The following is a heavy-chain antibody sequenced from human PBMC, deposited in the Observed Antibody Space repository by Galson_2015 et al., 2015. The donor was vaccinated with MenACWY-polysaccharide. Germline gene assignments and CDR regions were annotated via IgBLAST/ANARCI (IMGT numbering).Heavy chain of an antibody. V-gene: IGHV3-7*01. Sequence: SLRLSCAASGFSFSNYWMSWVRQAPGKGLQWVANIKQDGGEKYYVDSVKGRFSISRDNAKNLLYLQMDILRPEDMAVFYCARFPHDVWTGYYPNWYFDLWGRGTLVTVSS. CDR2: IKQDGGEK. D-gene: IGHD3/OR15-3a*01. J-gene: IGHJ2*01. CDR1: GFSFSNYW. CDR3: ARFPHDVWTGYYPNWYFDL.